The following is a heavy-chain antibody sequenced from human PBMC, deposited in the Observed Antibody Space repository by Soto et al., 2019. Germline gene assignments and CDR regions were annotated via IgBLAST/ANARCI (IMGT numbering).Heavy chain of an antibody. CDR1: GGSFSGYY. J-gene: IGHJ4*02. D-gene: IGHD5-18*01. CDR3: ARESDLLTAMPKYYFDY. Sequence: SETLSLTCAVYGGSFSGYYWSWIRQPPGKGLEWIGEINHSGSTNYNPSLKSRVTISVDTSKNQFSLKLSSVTAADTAVYYCARESDLLTAMPKYYFDYWGQGTLVTVSS. CDR2: INHSGST. V-gene: IGHV4-34*01.